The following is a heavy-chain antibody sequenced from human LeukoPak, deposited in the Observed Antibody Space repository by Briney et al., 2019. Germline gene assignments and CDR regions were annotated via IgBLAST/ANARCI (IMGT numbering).Heavy chain of an antibody. V-gene: IGHV1-69*04. D-gene: IGHD1-20*01. Sequence: GASVKVSCKASGGTFSSYAISWVRQAPGQGLEWMGRIIPILGIANYAQKFQGRVTITADKSTSTAYMELSSLRSEDTAVYYCARDITPLTGTYGMDVWGQGTTVTVSS. CDR2: IIPILGIA. CDR3: ARDITPLTGTYGMDV. J-gene: IGHJ6*02. CDR1: GGTFSSYA.